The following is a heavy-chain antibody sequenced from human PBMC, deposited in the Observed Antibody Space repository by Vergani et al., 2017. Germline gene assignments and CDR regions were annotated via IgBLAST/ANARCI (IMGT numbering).Heavy chain of an antibody. CDR1: GFTFNQYG. V-gene: IGHV3-33*01. CDR2: TWYDGNNK. CDR3: ARDLRLLYNRFDP. J-gene: IGHJ5*02. D-gene: IGHD1-14*01. Sequence: QLQLVESGGGVVQHGRSLRLSCAASGFTFNQYGMHWVRQAPGKGLEWVAVTWYDGNNKQYADSVKGRFTISRDNSKSTMYLQMNSLRDEDTGVYYCARDLRLLYNRFDPWGQGTLVTVSS.